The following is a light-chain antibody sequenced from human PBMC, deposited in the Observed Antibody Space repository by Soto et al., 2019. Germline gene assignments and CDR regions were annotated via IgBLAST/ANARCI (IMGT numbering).Light chain of an antibody. V-gene: IGKV3-15*01. J-gene: IGKJ1*01. CDR3: QQYGSSPWT. CDR1: QSISSD. Sequence: EIVMTQSPATLSVSPGERATLSCRASQSISSDVAWYQQKPGQAPRLLIYGASTTATGIPARFSGSGSGTDFTLTISRLEPEDFAVYYCQQYGSSPWTFGQGTKVDIK. CDR2: GAS.